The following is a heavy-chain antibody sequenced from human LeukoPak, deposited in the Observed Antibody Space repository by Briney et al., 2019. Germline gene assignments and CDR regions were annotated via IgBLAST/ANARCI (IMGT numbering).Heavy chain of an antibody. Sequence: TGGSLRLSCAASGFTFSSYGMPWVRQAPGKGLEWVAVISYDGSNKYYADSVKGRFTISRDNSKNTLYLQMNSLRAEDTAVYYCAKVASGYFYYYGMDVWGQGTTVTVSS. CDR2: ISYDGSNK. CDR1: GFTFSSYG. D-gene: IGHD3-22*01. CDR3: AKVASGYFYYYGMDV. J-gene: IGHJ6*02. V-gene: IGHV3-30*18.